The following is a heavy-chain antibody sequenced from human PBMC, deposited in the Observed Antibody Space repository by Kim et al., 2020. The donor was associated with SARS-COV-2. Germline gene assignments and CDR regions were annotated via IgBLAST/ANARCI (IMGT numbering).Heavy chain of an antibody. V-gene: IGHV3-7*01. Sequence: LSLTCVASGITFSSYWMSWVRQTPGKGLEWVANIKPDGGEKYYVDSVKGRFTISRDNAKNSLFLQMNSLRAEDTAVYYCASVTPYGSSLFDYWGQGT. CDR3: ASVTPYGSSLFDY. CDR2: IKPDGGEK. J-gene: IGHJ4*02. D-gene: IGHD3-10*01. CDR1: GITFSSYW.